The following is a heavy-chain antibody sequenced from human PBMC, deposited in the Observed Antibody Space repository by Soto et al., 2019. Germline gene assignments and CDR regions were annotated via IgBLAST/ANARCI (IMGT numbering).Heavy chain of an antibody. J-gene: IGHJ5*02. D-gene: IGHD6-13*01. CDR1: GFTFSSYG. V-gene: IGHV3-33*01. CDR3: ASDKIAAAATDNWFDP. Sequence: QVQLVESGGGVVQPGRSLRLSCAASGFTFSSYGMHWVRQAPGKGLEWVAVIWYDGSNKYYADSVKGRFTISRDNSKNTLYLQMNSLRAEDTAVYYCASDKIAAAATDNWFDPWGQGTLVTVSS. CDR2: IWYDGSNK.